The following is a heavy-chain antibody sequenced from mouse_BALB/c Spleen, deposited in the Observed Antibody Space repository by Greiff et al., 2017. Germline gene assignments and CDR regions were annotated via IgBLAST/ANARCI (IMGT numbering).Heavy chain of an antibody. CDR2: ISSGGSYT. Sequence: EVKLMESGGGLVKPGGSLKLSCAASGFTFSSYAMSWVRQSPEKRLEWVAEISSGGSYTYYPDTVTGRFTISRDNAKNTLYLEMSSLRSEDTAMYYCARYYGNYAMDYWGQGTSVTVSS. CDR1: GFTFSSYA. CDR3: ARYYGNYAMDY. J-gene: IGHJ4*01. D-gene: IGHD2-1*01. V-gene: IGHV5-9-4*01.